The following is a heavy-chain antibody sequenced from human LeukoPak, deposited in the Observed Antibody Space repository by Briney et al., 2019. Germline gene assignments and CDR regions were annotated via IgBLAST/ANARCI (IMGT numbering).Heavy chain of an antibody. CDR2: ISGRGGSS. V-gene: IGHV3-23*01. Sequence: PGGSLRLSCAASGFTFSNYAMTWVRQSPGKGLEWVSTISGRGGSSYYADSVKGRFTISRDNSKNTLYLQMNSLTAEDTAEYYCAKDSRVTSSFYYDGPGYYWYFDLWGRGTLVAVSS. CDR3: AKDSRVTSSFYYDGPGYYWYFDL. J-gene: IGHJ2*01. CDR1: GFTFSNYA. D-gene: IGHD3-22*01.